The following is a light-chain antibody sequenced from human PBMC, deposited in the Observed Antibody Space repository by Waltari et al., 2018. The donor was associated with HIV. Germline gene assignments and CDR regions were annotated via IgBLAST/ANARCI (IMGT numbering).Light chain of an antibody. CDR2: GAF. Sequence: IPCRASQDISNSVSWFQQQPGKVPKLLVHGAFILQRGVPSRFSGSGSGTNYTLTISGLQSDDFAAYFCQQYYGVPLTFGGGTRVDI. V-gene: IGKV1-NL1*01. CDR1: QDISNS. CDR3: QQYYGVPLT. J-gene: IGKJ4*01.